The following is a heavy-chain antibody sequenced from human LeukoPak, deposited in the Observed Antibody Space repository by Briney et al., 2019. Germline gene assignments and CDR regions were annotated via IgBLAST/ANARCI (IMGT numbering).Heavy chain of an antibody. CDR2: VYYTGSA. CDR1: GGSISSGVYY. CDR3: ARYASGSYYWFDP. Sequence: ASQTLSLTCTVSGGSISSGVYYWSWTRQPPGKGLEWIATVYYTGSAYYNPSLKSRVTISVDTSKSQFSLKLSSVTTADTALYYCARYASGSYYWFDPWGQGTLVTVSS. V-gene: IGHV4-39*01. D-gene: IGHD3-10*01. J-gene: IGHJ5*02.